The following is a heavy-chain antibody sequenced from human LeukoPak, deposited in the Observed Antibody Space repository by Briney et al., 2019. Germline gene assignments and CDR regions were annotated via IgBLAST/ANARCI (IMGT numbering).Heavy chain of an antibody. CDR3: ARVGGYPSVYYFDY. J-gene: IGHJ4*02. D-gene: IGHD5-12*01. Sequence: GGSLRLSCAASGFTFSSYWMHWVRQAPGKGLVWVSRIHSDGSSTSYADSVKGRFTISRDNAKNTLYLQMNSLRAEDTAVYYCARVGGYPSVYYFDYWGQGTLVTVSS. CDR1: GFTFSSYW. CDR2: IHSDGSST. V-gene: IGHV3-74*01.